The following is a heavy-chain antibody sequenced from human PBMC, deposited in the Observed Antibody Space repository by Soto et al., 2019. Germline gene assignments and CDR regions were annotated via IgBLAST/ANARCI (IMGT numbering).Heavy chain of an antibody. CDR2: IKYDGNEQ. D-gene: IGHD3-9*01. V-gene: IGHV3-7*03. CDR3: SRENWFQDY. CDR1: GFTFSNYY. Sequence: EVRLVESGGGLVQPGGSLRLSCAASGFTFSNYYMNWVRQAPGKGLEWVASIKYDGNEQNYVDSVKGRFTISRDNAKNSLYLQMNRLRAEDTALYYCSRENWFQDYWGQGTLVTVSS. J-gene: IGHJ4*02.